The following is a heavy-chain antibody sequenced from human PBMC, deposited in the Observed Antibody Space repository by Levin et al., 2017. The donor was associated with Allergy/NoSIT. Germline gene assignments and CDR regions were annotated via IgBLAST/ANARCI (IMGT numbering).Heavy chain of an antibody. J-gene: IGHJ3*02. CDR3: ASDGSYDTLDI. D-gene: IGHD6-6*01. CDR2: ISSSSTYI. V-gene: IGHV3-21*01. Sequence: GESLKISCAASGFTFSGYTLKWVRQAPGKGLEWVSSISSSSTYIYYADSLKGRFTISRDDAKNSLSLQMNSLRVEDTAVYYCASDGSYDTLDIWGQGTMVTVSS. CDR1: GFTFSGYT.